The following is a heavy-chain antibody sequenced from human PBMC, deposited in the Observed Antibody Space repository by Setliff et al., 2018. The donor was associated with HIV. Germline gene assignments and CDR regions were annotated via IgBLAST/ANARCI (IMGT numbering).Heavy chain of an antibody. D-gene: IGHD3-9*01. V-gene: IGHV4-34*01. CDR3: ARDPGYFDWLRSYRHYYGMDV. CDR2: IYHSGNT. CDR1: GGSFSGYY. Sequence: PSETLSLTCAVYGGSFSGYYWSWIRQPPGKGLEWIGEIYHSGNTYYNPSLKSRVTISVDTSKNQFSLKLSSVTAADTAVYFCARDPGYFDWLRSYRHYYGMDVWGQGTTVTAP. J-gene: IGHJ6*02.